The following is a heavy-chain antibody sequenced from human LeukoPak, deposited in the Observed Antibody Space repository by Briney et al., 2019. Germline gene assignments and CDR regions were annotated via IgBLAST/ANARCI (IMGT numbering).Heavy chain of an antibody. CDR1: GFTFSSYA. V-gene: IGHV3-30-3*01. Sequence: GGSLRLSCAASGFTFSSYAMHWVRQAPGKGLEWVAVISYDGSNKYYADSVKGRFTISSDNSKNTLYLQMNSLRAEDTAVYYCARDRATTVTYYYYGMVVWGQGTTVTVSS. CDR3: ARDRATTVTYYYYGMVV. D-gene: IGHD4-17*01. J-gene: IGHJ6*02. CDR2: ISYDGSNK.